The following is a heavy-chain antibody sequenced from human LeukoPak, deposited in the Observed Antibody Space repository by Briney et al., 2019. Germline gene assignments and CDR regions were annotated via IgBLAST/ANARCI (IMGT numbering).Heavy chain of an antibody. J-gene: IGHJ5*01. CDR3: ARTGQQLVFAS. D-gene: IGHD6-13*01. V-gene: IGHV4-59*01. Sequence: SSETLSLTCTVSGGSISSYYWHWIRQPPGKGLEWIGCIYDSGTTNYNPSLKSRVTISGDTAKNQFSLKMSSVTAADTAVYFCARTGQQLVFASWGRGTLVTISS. CDR1: GGSISSYY. CDR2: IYDSGTT.